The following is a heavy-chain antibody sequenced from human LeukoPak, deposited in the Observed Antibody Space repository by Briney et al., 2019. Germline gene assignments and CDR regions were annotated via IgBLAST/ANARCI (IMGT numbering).Heavy chain of an antibody. V-gene: IGHV1-2*02. CDR3: ARAPPGIAAAPFDC. CDR1: GYTFTGYY. Sequence: ASVKVSCKASGYTFTGYYMHWVRQAPGQGLEWMGWINPNSGGTNYVQKFQGRVTMTRDTSISTAYMELSRLRSDDTAVYYCARAPPGIAAAPFDCWGQGTLVTVSS. D-gene: IGHD6-13*01. J-gene: IGHJ4*02. CDR2: INPNSGGT.